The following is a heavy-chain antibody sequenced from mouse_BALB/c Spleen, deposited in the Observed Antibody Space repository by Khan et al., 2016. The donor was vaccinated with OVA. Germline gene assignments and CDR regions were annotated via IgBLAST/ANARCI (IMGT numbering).Heavy chain of an antibody. Sequence: EVKLLESGPGLVKPSQSLSLTCPVTGYSITSDYAWNWIRHFPGNKLDWMGSISYSGRTTYNPSLKSRISITRDTSKNQFFLQLNSVTTEDTATYYCARWFTYWGQGTLVTVSA. CDR1: GYSITSDYA. CDR2: ISYSGRT. CDR3: ARWFTY. J-gene: IGHJ3*01. V-gene: IGHV3-2*02.